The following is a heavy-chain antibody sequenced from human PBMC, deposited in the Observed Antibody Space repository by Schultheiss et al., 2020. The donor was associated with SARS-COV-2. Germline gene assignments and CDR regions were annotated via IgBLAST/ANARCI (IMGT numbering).Heavy chain of an antibody. CDR2: IYYSGST. CDR1: GGSISSSSYY. V-gene: IGHV4-61*05. J-gene: IGHJ5*02. CDR3: ARRERWLPKGGWFDP. Sequence: SETLSLTCAVSGGSISSSSYYWGWIRQPPGKGLEWIGYIYYSGSTNYNPSLKSRVTISVDTSKNQFSLKLSSVTAADTAVYYCARRERWLPKGGWFDPWGQGTLVTVSS. D-gene: IGHD5-24*01.